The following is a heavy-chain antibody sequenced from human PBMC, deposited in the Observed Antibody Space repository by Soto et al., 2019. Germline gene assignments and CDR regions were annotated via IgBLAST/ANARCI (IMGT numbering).Heavy chain of an antibody. J-gene: IGHJ6*03. CDR1: GFTFSSYG. V-gene: IGHV3-33*01. CDR3: ARDGWYCNSTSCYMFLYYYYMDV. D-gene: IGHD2-2*01. Sequence: PGGSLRLSCAASGFTFSSYGMHWVRQAPGKGLEWVAVIWYDGSNKYYADSVKGRFTISRDNSKNTLYLQMNSLRAEDTAVYYCARDGWYCNSTSCYMFLYYYYMDVWGKGTTVTVSS. CDR2: IWYDGSNK.